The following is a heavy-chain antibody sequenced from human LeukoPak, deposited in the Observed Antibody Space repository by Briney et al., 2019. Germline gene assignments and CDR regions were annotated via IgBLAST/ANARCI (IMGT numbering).Heavy chain of an antibody. CDR2: INPNSGGT. J-gene: IGHJ4*02. D-gene: IGHD6-19*01. CDR3: ARDWDIAVAFFDC. CDR1: GYTXTSYG. Sequence: GASVKVSCKASGYTXTSYGISWARQAPGQGLEWMGWINPNSGGTNYAQKFQGRVTMTRDTSISTAYMELSRLRSDDTAVYYCARDWDIAVAFFDCWGQGTLVTVSS. V-gene: IGHV1-2*02.